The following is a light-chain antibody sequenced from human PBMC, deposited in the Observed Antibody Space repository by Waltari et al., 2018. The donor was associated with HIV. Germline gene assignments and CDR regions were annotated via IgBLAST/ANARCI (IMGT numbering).Light chain of an antibody. V-gene: IGLV2-11*01. J-gene: IGLJ1*01. CDR1: SSVVGGYNY. CDR3: CSHAARATYV. CDR2: HVT. Sequence: QSALAQPRSVSASPGQSVTLPCTGTSSVVGGYNYVSWFQHHPGKATNLIIYHVTKRPSGVPDLYSASTSGNTASLTISGLQAEDEAEYYCCSHAARATYVFGTGTQVTVL.